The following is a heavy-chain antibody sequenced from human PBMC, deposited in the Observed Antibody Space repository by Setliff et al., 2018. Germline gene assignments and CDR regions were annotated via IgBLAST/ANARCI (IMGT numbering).Heavy chain of an antibody. Sequence: ASVKVSCKASGNSFSSFSITWVRQAPGQGLEWMGWVSTYNGDTKYAQNFRGRVTMTTDMSTSTVYMELRSLTSDDTAVYYCARSQWDGLWFKELLSNWGQGTLVTVSS. J-gene: IGHJ4*02. CDR2: VSTYNGDT. CDR3: ARSQWDGLWFKELLSN. V-gene: IGHV1-18*01. D-gene: IGHD3-10*01. CDR1: GNSFSSFS.